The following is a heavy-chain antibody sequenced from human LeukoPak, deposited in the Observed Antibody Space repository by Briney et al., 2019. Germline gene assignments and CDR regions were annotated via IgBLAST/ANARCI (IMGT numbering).Heavy chain of an antibody. CDR3: ARHQRIAEAGIRGYDY. CDR1: GGSFSGFY. Sequence: PSETLSLTCAVYGGSFSGFYWSWIRQPPGKGLEWIGDINHSGGTNYIPSLKSRVTISVDTSKNQFSLKLTSVTAADTAVYYCARHQRIAEAGIRGYDYWGQGTLVTVSS. J-gene: IGHJ4*02. D-gene: IGHD6-13*01. CDR2: INHSGGT. V-gene: IGHV4-34*01.